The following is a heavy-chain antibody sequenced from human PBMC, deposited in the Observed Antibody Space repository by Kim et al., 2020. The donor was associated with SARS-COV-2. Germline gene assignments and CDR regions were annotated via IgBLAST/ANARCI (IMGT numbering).Heavy chain of an antibody. D-gene: IGHD3-10*01. V-gene: IGHV3-9*01. CDR1: GFSFDDYA. Sequence: GGSLRLSCAAAGFSFDDYAMDWVRQVPGKGLEWVSGISWNGGSRGYAGFVEGRFTISRDNAKNALYLQMDSLRPEDTAVYFCAKDMFGSGTYSVFDSWGQGTLVTVSS. CDR2: ISWNGGSR. CDR3: AKDMFGSGTYSVFDS. J-gene: IGHJ4*02.